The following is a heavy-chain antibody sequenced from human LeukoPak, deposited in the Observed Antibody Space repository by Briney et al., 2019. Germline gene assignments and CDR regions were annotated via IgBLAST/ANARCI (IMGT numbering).Heavy chain of an antibody. CDR2: ISSSSGYM. CDR3: ARPLDSSGYPIDH. CDR1: GFTFATYS. V-gene: IGHV3-21*04. J-gene: IGHJ4*02. D-gene: IGHD3-22*01. Sequence: PGGSLRLSCAASGFTFATYSMNWVRQAPGKGLEWVSAISSSSGYMYYADSVRGRFTISRDYAKNSVYLQMNSLRAEDTAVYYCARPLDSSGYPIDHWGQGALVTVSS.